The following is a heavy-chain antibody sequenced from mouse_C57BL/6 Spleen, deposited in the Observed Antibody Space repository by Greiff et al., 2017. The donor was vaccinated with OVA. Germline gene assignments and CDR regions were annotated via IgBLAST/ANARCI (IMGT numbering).Heavy chain of an antibody. V-gene: IGHV3-1*01. CDR3: ARDYDGYYPFAY. CDR2: ISYSGST. J-gene: IGHJ3*01. D-gene: IGHD2-3*01. CDR1: GYSITSGYD. Sequence: VQLKESGPGMVKPSQSLSLTCTVTGYSITSGYDWHWIRHFPGNQLEWMGYISYSGSTNYNPSLKSRISITHDTSKNHFLLKLNSVTTEDTATYYCARDYDGYYPFAYWGQGTLVTVSA.